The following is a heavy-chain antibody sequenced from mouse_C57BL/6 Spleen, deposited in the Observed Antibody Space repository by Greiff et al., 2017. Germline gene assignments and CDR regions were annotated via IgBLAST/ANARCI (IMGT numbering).Heavy chain of an antibody. Sequence: QVQLKQPGAELVKPGASVKLSCKASGYTFTSYWMHWVKQRPGQGLEWIGMIHPNSGSTNYNEKFKSKATLTVDKSSSTAYMQLSSLTSEDSAVYYCARPLTTEVARDAMDYWGQGTSVTVSS. CDR3: ARPLTTEVARDAMDY. CDR2: IHPNSGST. CDR1: GYTFTSYW. D-gene: IGHD1-1*01. V-gene: IGHV1-64*01. J-gene: IGHJ4*01.